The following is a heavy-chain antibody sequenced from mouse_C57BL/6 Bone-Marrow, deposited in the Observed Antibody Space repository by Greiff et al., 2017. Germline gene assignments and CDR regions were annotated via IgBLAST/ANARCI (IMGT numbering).Heavy chain of an antibody. CDR3: ARWDFDRAWFAY. CDR2: FDPEDGGT. CDR1: GYNITDYY. V-gene: IGHV14-2*01. J-gene: IGHJ3*01. D-gene: IGHD3-2*01. Sequence: VQLQQSGAELVKPGASVKLSCTASGYNITDYYMHWVKQRTEQGLEWIGWFDPEDGGTKYAPKFQGQATLTADTSSNTAYLKLSSLTSEDTAVXYCARWDFDRAWFAYWGQGTLVTVSA.